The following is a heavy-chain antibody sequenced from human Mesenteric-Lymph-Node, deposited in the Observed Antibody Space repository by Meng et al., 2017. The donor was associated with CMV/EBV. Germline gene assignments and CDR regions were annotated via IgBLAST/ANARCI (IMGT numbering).Heavy chain of an antibody. CDR3: ARRGDDSCGSRNYYYCGMDV. V-gene: IGHV3-7*01. D-gene: IGHD3-22*01. CDR2: IKEDGSEK. Sequence: GGSLKISCAASGFSLSSYWMSWVRQAPGKGLEWVANIKEDGSEKYYVDSVKGRFIISRDNAKNSLYMQMNSLRAEDMAVYYCARRGDDSCGSRNYYYCGMDVWGQGTTVTVSS. J-gene: IGHJ6*02. CDR1: GFSLSSYW.